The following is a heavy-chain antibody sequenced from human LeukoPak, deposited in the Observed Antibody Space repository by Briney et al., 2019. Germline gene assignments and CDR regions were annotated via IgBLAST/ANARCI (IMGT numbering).Heavy chain of an antibody. CDR1: GFSLSSSGVA. CDR2: IYWDDDK. Sequence: SGPTLVNPTQTLTLTCTFSGFSLSSSGVAVGWIRQPPGKALEWLALIYWDDDKRYSPSLKSRLTITKDTSKNQVVLTMTNMDPVDTATYYCAQGGVVVAATKLHDAFDIWGQGTMVTVSS. D-gene: IGHD2-15*01. J-gene: IGHJ3*02. V-gene: IGHV2-5*02. CDR3: AQGGVVVAATKLHDAFDI.